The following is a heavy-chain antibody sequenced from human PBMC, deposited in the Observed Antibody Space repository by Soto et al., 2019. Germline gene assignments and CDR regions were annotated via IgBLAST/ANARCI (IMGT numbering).Heavy chain of an antibody. J-gene: IGHJ5*02. Sequence: QVQLVQSGAEVKKPGASVKVSCKASGDTFTGYSLHWVRQAPGQGLEWMGWISPTSGGTKFAQKFQGRVTMTRDTSISTVYIELSRLRSDDTAVYYCTSPFMTPAGGPWGQGTLVTVSS. CDR1: GDTFTGYS. CDR2: ISPTSGGT. V-gene: IGHV1-2*02. CDR3: TSPFMTPAGGP. D-gene: IGHD2-2*01.